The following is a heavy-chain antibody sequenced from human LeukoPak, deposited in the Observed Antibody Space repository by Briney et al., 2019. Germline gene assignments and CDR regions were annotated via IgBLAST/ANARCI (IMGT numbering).Heavy chain of an antibody. D-gene: IGHD4-23*01. CDR2: IYTSGST. J-gene: IGHJ5*02. V-gene: IGHV4-61*02. CDR1: GGSISSGSYY. Sequence: SETLSLTCTVSGGSISSGSYYWSWIRQPAGKGLEWIGRIYTSGSTNYNPSLKSRVTISVDTSKNQFSLKLTSVTAADTAVYYCARDQGGGYNWFDPWGQGTLVTVSS. CDR3: ARDQGGGYNWFDP.